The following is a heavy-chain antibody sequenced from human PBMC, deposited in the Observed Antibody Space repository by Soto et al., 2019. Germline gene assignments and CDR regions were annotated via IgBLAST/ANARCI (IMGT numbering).Heavy chain of an antibody. J-gene: IGHJ6*02. CDR1: GGSISSGDFC. D-gene: IGHD2-2*01. Sequence: PSETLSLTCTVSGGSISSGDFCWSWIRQPPGKGLEWIGYIYYSGSTYYNPSLTSRVTISVDTSKNQFSLKLSSVTAADTAVYYCARLYGYCIRNSCHGHYAMDVWGQGTTVTVS. CDR2: IYYSGST. CDR3: ARLYGYCIRNSCHGHYAMDV. V-gene: IGHV4-30-4*01.